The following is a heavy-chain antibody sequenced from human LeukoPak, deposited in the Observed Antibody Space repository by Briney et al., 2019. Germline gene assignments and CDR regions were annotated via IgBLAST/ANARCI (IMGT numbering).Heavy chain of an antibody. D-gene: IGHD1-26*01. CDR3: ARSASGSYAFDI. Sequence: PSEPLSLTRAVSVGSISSPNGCSWVRQPPGKGLDWIGEIYHSGSTNYNLSLKSRVTISVDKAKNQFSLKLNSVTAADTAVYYCARSASGSYAFDIWGQGTMVTVSS. J-gene: IGHJ3*02. CDR1: VGSISSPNG. CDR2: IYHSGST. V-gene: IGHV4-4*02.